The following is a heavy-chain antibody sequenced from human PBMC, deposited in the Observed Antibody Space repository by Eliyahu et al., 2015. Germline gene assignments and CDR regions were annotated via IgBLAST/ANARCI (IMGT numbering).Heavy chain of an antibody. V-gene: IGHV3-21*01. CDR1: GFTFSRYS. D-gene: IGHD2-21*01. J-gene: IGHJ4*02. CDR2: ITAGSSSS. CDR3: TKAMPAGVVFDH. Sequence: EVQLVESGGGLVKPGVSLRLSCSASGFTFSRYSMNWXRQASGKGLGWVSSITAGSSSSHYADSVKGRFTIFRDNAKNSLYLQMNSLGPEDTAIYYCTKAMPAGVVFDHWGQGTLVTVSS.